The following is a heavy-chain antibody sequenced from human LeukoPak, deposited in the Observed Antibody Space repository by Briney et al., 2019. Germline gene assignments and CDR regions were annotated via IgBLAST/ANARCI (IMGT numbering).Heavy chain of an antibody. CDR1: GGSFSGYY. CDR3: ARSTRDYKPFDY. D-gene: IGHD4-11*01. CDR2: INHSGST. J-gene: IGHJ4*02. V-gene: IGHV4-34*01. Sequence: PETLSLTCAVYGGSFSGYYRSWIRQPPGKGLEWIGEINHSGSTNYNPSLKSRVTISVDTSKNQFSLKLSSVTAADTAVYYCARSTRDYKPFDYWGQGTLVTVSS.